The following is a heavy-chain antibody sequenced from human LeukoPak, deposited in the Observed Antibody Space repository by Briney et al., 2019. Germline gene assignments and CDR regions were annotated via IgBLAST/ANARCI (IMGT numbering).Heavy chain of an antibody. CDR3: ARSSGYMSY. V-gene: IGHV4-38-2*02. Sequence: SETLSLTCTVSHYSISSNYYWGWIRQPPGKGLEWIGSIYHSGSTYNNPSLKSRVTISVDTSKNQFSLKLTSVTAADTAVYYCARSSGYMSYWGQGTLVTVSS. J-gene: IGHJ4*02. D-gene: IGHD3-22*01. CDR1: HYSISSNYY. CDR2: IYHSGST.